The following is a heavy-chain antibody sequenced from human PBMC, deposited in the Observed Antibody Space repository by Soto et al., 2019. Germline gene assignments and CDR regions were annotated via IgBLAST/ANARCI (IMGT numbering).Heavy chain of an antibody. D-gene: IGHD1-26*01. V-gene: IGHV4-31*03. J-gene: IGHJ6*02. CDR1: SGSISSGGYY. CDR3: ARDIVGSSGDGMEV. Sequence: PSDTLSLTCTVSSGSISSGGYYWILKSHHPGKGLEWIGYIYYSGSTYYNPSLKSRVTISVDTSKNQFSLKLSSVTAADTAVYYCARDIVGSSGDGMEVWGQGTTVTVSS. CDR2: IYYSGST.